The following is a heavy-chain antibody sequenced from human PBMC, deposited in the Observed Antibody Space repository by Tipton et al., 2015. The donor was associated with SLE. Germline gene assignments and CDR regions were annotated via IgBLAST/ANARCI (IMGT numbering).Heavy chain of an antibody. CDR2: IYDSKST. Sequence: TLSLTCTVSGASISSSSYYWGWFRQPPGKGLEWIGYIYDSKSTYYNPSLKSRLTMSADTFKNQISLKLSSVSAADTAVYYCVRGPKDVWGQGTTVTVSS. J-gene: IGHJ6*02. CDR1: GASISSSSYY. V-gene: IGHV4-31*03. CDR3: VRGPKDV.